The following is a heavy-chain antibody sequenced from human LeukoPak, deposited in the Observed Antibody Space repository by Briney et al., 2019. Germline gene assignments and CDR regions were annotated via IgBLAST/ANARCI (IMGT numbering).Heavy chain of an antibody. Sequence: ASVKVSCMASGYTFTSYGISWVRQAPGQGLEWMGWISAYNGNTNYAQKLQGRVTMTTDTSTSTAYMELRSLRSDDTAVYYCARDQGDGYNWGVFDIWGQGTMVTVSS. CDR3: ARDQGDGYNWGVFDI. CDR1: GYTFTSYG. D-gene: IGHD5-24*01. J-gene: IGHJ3*02. V-gene: IGHV1-18*01. CDR2: ISAYNGNT.